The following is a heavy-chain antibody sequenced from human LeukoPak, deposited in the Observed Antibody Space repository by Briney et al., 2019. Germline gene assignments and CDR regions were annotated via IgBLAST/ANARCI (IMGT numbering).Heavy chain of an antibody. D-gene: IGHD4-17*01. Sequence: SVKVCCKASGGTFSSYAISWVRQAPGQGLEWMGGIIPIFGTANYAQKFQGRVTITADESTSTAYMELSSLRSEHTAVYYCARDREATGTSYYGMDVWGQGTTVTVPS. J-gene: IGHJ6*02. V-gene: IGHV1-69*13. CDR3: ARDREATGTSYYGMDV. CDR2: IIPIFGTA. CDR1: GGTFSSYA.